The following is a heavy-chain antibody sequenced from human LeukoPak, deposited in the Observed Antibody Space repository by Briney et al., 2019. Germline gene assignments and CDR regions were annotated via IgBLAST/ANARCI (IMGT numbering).Heavy chain of an antibody. V-gene: IGHV1-3*01. D-gene: IGHD1-26*01. CDR2: INAGNGNT. CDR3: HYPIVGATTEDWFDP. J-gene: IGHJ5*02. Sequence: GASVKVSCKASGYTFTSYAMHWVRQAPGQRLEWMGWINAGNGNTKYSQKFQGRVTITRDTSASTAYMELSSLRSEDTAVYYCHYPIVGATTEDWFDPWGQGTLVTVSS. CDR1: GYTFTSYA.